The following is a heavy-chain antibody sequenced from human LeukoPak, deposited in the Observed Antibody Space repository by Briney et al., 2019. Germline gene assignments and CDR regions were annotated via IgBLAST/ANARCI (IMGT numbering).Heavy chain of an antibody. Sequence: ASVKVSCKASGYTFTGYYMHWVRQAPGQGLEWMGWINPNSGGTNYAQKFQGWVTMTRDTSISTAYMELSRLRSDDTAVYYCARLGGADYYGTGIADYWGQGTLVTVSS. CDR1: GYTFTGYY. V-gene: IGHV1-2*04. CDR3: ARLGGADYYGTGIADY. CDR2: INPNSGGT. D-gene: IGHD3-10*01. J-gene: IGHJ4*02.